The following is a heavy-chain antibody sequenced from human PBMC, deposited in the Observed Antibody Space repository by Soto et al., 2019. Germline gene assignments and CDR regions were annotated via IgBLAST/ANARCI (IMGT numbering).Heavy chain of an antibody. Sequence: GGSLRLSCAASGFTFDDYAMHWVRQAPGKGLEWVSGISWNSGSKDYADSVKGRFTISRDNSKNSLYLQMNSLRAEDTALYYFAKTINYAFTLLDPWGQRTLVPVSS. CDR1: GFTFDDYA. CDR3: AKTINYAFTLLDP. D-gene: IGHD4-4*01. V-gene: IGHV3-9*01. J-gene: IGHJ5*02. CDR2: ISWNSGSK.